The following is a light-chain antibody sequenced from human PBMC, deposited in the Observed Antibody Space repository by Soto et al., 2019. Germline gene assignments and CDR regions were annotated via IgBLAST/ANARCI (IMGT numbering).Light chain of an antibody. CDR1: QSVSNN. V-gene: IGKV3-15*01. CDR2: GAS. J-gene: IGKJ1*01. CDR3: QQYNNWPRGT. Sequence: IVMTQSPASLSVSPGEGATLSSRASQSVSNNLAWYQQKPGQAPRLLIYGASTRATGIPARFSGSGSGTDFTLTISSLQSEDFAVYYCQQYNNWPRGTLGQGTKVEIK.